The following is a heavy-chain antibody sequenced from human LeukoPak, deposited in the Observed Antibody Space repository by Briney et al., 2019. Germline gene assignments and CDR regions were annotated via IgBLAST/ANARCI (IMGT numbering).Heavy chain of an antibody. D-gene: IGHD5-24*01. CDR3: ARVRDGYNDAYDI. CDR2: INPSAGNT. Sequence: GASVKVSCKASGYTFTNYYIHWVRQAPGQGLEWMGIINPSAGNTNYAQNFQGRVTMTRDTSTGTVYMELSSLRSEDTAVYYCARVRDGYNDAYDIWGQGTMVTVPS. CDR1: GYTFTNYY. V-gene: IGHV1-46*01. J-gene: IGHJ3*02.